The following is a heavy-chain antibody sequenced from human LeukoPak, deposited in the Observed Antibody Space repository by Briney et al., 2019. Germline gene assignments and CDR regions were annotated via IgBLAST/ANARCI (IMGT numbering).Heavy chain of an antibody. CDR3: ARARARYPPAY. Sequence: GGSLRLSCAASGFTFSSYSMNWVRQAPGKGLEWVSVIYSGGSTYYADSVKGRFTISRDNSKNTLYLQMNSLRAEDTAVYYCARARARYPPAYWGQGTLVTVSS. V-gene: IGHV3-66*01. J-gene: IGHJ4*02. CDR1: GFTFSSYS. CDR2: IYSGGST. D-gene: IGHD2-2*01.